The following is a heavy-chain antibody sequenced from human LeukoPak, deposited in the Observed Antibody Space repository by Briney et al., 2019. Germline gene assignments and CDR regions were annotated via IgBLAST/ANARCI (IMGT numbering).Heavy chain of an antibody. CDR2: IFYTGST. D-gene: IGHD4-23*01. V-gene: IGHV4-59*01. CDR3: ATLTGGDDAFDI. CDR1: GVSISSYY. J-gene: IGHJ3*02. Sequence: SETLSLTCTVSGVSISSYYWSWIRQPPGKGLEWIGYIFYTGSTNYNPSLKSRVTISVLTSKNRFSLKLSSVTAADTAVYYCATLTGGDDAFDIWGQGTMVTVSS.